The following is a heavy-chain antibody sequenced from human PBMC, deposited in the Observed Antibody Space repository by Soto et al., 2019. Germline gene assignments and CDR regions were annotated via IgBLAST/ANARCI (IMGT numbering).Heavy chain of an antibody. J-gene: IGHJ5*02. CDR1: GGSISSGGYY. V-gene: IGHV4-30-2*01. CDR3: VREFSVYDSSGYWASWFDP. D-gene: IGHD3-22*01. Sequence: PSETLSLTCAVSGGSISSGGYYWSWIRQPPGKGLEWIGYIYHSGTTYYNPSLKSRVTISVDTSKNQFSLKLSSVTAADTAVYYCVREFSVYDSSGYWASWFDPWGQGTLVTVSS. CDR2: IYHSGTT.